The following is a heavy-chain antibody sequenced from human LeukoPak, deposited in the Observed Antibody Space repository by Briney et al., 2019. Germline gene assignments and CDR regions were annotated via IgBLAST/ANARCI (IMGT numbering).Heavy chain of an antibody. Sequence: GGSLRLSCAASGFTFNDYYMSWIRQAPGKGLEWVSYISSSGSTIYYADSVKGRFTISRDNAKNSLYLQMNSLRAEDTAVYYCASGYSYDDAFDIWGQGTMVTVSS. CDR3: ASGYSYDDAFDI. J-gene: IGHJ3*02. V-gene: IGHV3-11*01. CDR1: GFTFNDYY. CDR2: ISSSGSTI. D-gene: IGHD5-18*01.